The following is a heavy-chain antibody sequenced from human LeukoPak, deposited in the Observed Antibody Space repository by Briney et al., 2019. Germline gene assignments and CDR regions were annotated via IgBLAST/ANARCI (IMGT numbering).Heavy chain of an antibody. CDR1: GFTFSSYA. V-gene: IGHV3-23*01. D-gene: IGHD6-19*01. CDR2: ISGSGDST. CDR3: AKSGSGWYRFDC. J-gene: IGHJ4*02. Sequence: PGGSLRLSCAASGFTFSSYAMSWVRQAPGKGLEWVSAISGSGDSTYYADSVKGRFTISRDNSKNTLYLQMSSLRAEDTAVYYCAKSGSGWYRFDCWGQGTLVTVSS.